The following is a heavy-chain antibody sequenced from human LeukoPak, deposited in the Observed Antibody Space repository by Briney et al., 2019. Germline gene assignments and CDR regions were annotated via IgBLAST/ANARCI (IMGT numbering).Heavy chain of an antibody. CDR1: GGSFSGYY. D-gene: IGHD4-4*01. J-gene: IGHJ6*02. CDR2: IYYSGST. V-gene: IGHV4-30-4*01. CDR3: AREGNRNYYYYYGMDV. Sequence: NPSETLSLTCDVYGGSFSGYYWGWIRQPPGKGLEWIGYIYYSGSTYYNPSLKSRVTISVDTSKKQFSLKLSSVTAADTAVYYCAREGNRNYYYYYGMDVWGQGTTVTVSS.